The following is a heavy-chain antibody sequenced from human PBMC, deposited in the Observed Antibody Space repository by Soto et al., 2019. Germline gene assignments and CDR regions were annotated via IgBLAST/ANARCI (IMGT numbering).Heavy chain of an antibody. D-gene: IGHD2-15*01. Sequence: EVQLVESGGGLVKPGGSLRLSCAASGFTFSSYSMNWVRQAPGKGLEWVSSISSSSNYIYYADSVKGRFTISRDNAKNSLYLQMNSLRAEDTAVYYCARAKYCSGGSCYLIDYWGQGTLVTVSS. CDR3: ARAKYCSGGSCYLIDY. CDR1: GFTFSSYS. CDR2: ISSSSNYI. V-gene: IGHV3-21*01. J-gene: IGHJ4*02.